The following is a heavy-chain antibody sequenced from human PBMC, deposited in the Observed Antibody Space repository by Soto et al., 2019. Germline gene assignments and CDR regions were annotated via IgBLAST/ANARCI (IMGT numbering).Heavy chain of an antibody. D-gene: IGHD1-1*01. CDR1: VACRDREVHL. CDR2: IHNSGSP. J-gene: IGHJ5*01. Sequence: PTETVYISRSVQVACRDREVHLCGWFRLYHGRGLEWICHIHNSGSPYNNPSLRNRVTISADTSMNQFSLALTSVSAADAGMYYCAKGTTTEKVDSWGYGILVTVSS. V-gene: IGHV4-30-4*01. CDR3: AKGTTTEKVDS.